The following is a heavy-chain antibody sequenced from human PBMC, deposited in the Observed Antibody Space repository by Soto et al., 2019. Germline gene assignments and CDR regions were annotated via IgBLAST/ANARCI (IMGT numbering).Heavy chain of an antibody. CDR1: GFTFSSYS. CDR2: ISSSSSYI. J-gene: IGHJ4*02. Sequence: EVQLVESGGGLVKPGGSLRLSCAASGFTFSSYSMNWVRQAPGKGLEWVSSISSSSSYIYYADSVKGRFTISRDHAKNSLYLQMNSLRAEDTAVYYCARGVIIYEAVDYWGQGTLVTVSS. CDR3: ARGVIIYEAVDY. V-gene: IGHV3-21*01. D-gene: IGHD3-10*01.